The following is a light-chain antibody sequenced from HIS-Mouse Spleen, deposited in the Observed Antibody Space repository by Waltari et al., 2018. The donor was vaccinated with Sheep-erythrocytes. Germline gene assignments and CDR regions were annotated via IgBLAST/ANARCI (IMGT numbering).Light chain of an antibody. J-gene: IGLJ1*01. V-gene: IGLV2-11*01. CDR3: CSYAGSYTYV. CDR2: DVS. Sequence: QSALTQPRPLSGSRVQSVTIPSTGTSSDVGGYNYVSWYQQHPGKAPKLMIYDVSKRPSGVPDRFSGSKSGNTASLTISGLQAEDEADYYCCSYAGSYTYVFGTGTKVTVL. CDR1: SSDVGGYNY.